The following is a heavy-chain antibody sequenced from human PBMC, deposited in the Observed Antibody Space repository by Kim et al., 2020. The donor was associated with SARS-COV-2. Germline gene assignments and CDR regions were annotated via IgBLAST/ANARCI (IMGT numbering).Heavy chain of an antibody. Sequence: GGSLRLSCAASGFTFSTYAMGWVRQAPGKGLEWVSAITESGATTFYADSVTGRFTISRDNSKNTLFLQMNSLGAEDTAIYFCVRRMTFLTIDFFDSWC. CDR1: GFTFSTYA. V-gene: IGHV3-23*01. CDR2: ITESGATT. J-gene: IGHJ4*01. D-gene: IGHD3-9*01. CDR3: VRRMTFLTIDFFDS.